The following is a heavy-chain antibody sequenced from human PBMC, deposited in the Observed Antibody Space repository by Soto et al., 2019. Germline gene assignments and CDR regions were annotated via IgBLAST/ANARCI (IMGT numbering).Heavy chain of an antibody. V-gene: IGHV3-23*01. CDR1: GFTFSSFA. J-gene: IGHJ6*02. Sequence: GGSLRLSCAASGFTFSSFAMSWVRQAPGKGLEWVSEISTTGGRTTYADSVRDRFTISRDNYKNMVYLQMNSLRAEDTAVYYCAKSTYSSSWYSYYYYGMDVWGQGTTVTVSS. D-gene: IGHD6-13*01. CDR2: ISTTGGRT. CDR3: AKSTYSSSWYSYYYYGMDV.